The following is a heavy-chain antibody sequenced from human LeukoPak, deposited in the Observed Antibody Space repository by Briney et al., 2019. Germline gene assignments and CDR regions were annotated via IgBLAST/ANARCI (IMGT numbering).Heavy chain of an antibody. D-gene: IGHD5-12*01. CDR3: AGRLGGYTNFDY. V-gene: IGHV4-39*01. CDR1: GGSISSSSYY. J-gene: IGHJ4*01. Sequence: SETLSLTCTVSGGSISSSSYYWSWIRQPPGKGLEWIGEIHHSGDTNYIPSLKSRVTMSVDTSKNQFALNLTSVTAADTAVYYCAGRLGGYTNFDYWGHGTLVAVSS. CDR2: IHHSGDT.